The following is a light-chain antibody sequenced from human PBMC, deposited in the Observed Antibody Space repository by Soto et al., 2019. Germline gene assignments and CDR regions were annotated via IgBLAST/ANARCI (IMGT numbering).Light chain of an antibody. J-gene: IGKJ4*01. CDR1: HSLLHSNGHDY. CDR2: MGS. CDR3: VWARHTPLT. Sequence: EIVVTQSPLSLPVTPGEPASISCRSSHSLLHSNGHDYLDWYLQKPGQSPQLLIYMGSNRASGVPDRVSGSGAGRHFTLKISKEEGEDVGVYDFVWARHTPLTFGGGTRVEV. V-gene: IGKV2-28*01.